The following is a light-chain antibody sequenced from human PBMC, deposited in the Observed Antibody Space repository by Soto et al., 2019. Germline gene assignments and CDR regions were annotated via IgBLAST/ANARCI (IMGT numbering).Light chain of an antibody. Sequence: DIQMTQSPSSLSASVGDRVTITCRASQSISSYLNWYQQKPGQAPKLLIYAASSLQSGVPSRFSGSGSGTDFTLTISSLQPEDFATYYCQQSYSTPPWTFGQGTKMEIK. J-gene: IGKJ1*01. CDR1: QSISSY. V-gene: IGKV1-39*01. CDR3: QQSYSTPPWT. CDR2: AAS.